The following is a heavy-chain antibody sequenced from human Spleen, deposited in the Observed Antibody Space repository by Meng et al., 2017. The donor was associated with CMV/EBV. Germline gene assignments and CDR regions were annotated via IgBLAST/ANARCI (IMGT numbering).Heavy chain of an antibody. V-gene: IGHV4-4*01. CDR2: IDHSGST. Sequence: SISSSNGWSWGRQPPGKGLEWIGEIDHSGSTNYNPSLKSRVIISIDKSKNHFSLKLRSVTAADTAVYFCARDVSSRITIIRHWYCDLWGRGTLVTSPQ. J-gene: IGHJ2*01. CDR3: ARDVSSRITIIRHWYCDL. D-gene: IGHD5-24*01. CDR1: SISSSNG.